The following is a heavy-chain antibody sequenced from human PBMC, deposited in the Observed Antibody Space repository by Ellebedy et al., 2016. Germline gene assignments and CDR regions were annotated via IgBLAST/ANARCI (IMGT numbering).Heavy chain of an antibody. CDR1: GYTFTSYG. CDR3: ARGGNYDFWSGPWVY. Sequence: SVKVSXXASGYTFTSYGISWVRQAPGQGLEWMGGIIPIFGTANYAQKFQGRVTITADESTSTAYMELSSLRSEDTAVYYCARGGNYDFWSGPWVYWGQGTLVTVSS. CDR2: IIPIFGTA. J-gene: IGHJ4*02. D-gene: IGHD3-3*01. V-gene: IGHV1-69*13.